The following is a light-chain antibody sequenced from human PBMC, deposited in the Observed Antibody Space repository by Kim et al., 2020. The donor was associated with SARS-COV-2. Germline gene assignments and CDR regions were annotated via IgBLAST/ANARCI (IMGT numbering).Light chain of an antibody. CDR1: NIGSKS. J-gene: IGLJ2*01. V-gene: IGLV3-21*01. CDR3: QVWDRSSGNVV. Sequence: SYELTQPPSVSVAPGQTARITCGGNNIGSKSVHWYQQKPGQAPVLVIYYDSDRPSGIPERFSGSNSGNTATLTISRVEAGDEADYYCQVWDRSSGNVVFGGGTQLTVL. CDR2: YDS.